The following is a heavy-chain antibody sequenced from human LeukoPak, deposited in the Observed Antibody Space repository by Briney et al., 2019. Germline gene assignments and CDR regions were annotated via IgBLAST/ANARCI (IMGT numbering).Heavy chain of an antibody. Sequence: GGSLRLSCAASGFIFTDYGMHWVRQAPGKGLEWVGRIKSNADGGTPDYAAPARGRFTISRDDSKNTLYLQMNSLKTEDTAVYYCTTFYHEYSPYWGRGTLVTVSS. CDR1: GFIFTDYG. CDR2: IKSNADGGTP. V-gene: IGHV3-15*01. J-gene: IGHJ4*02. CDR3: TTFYHEYSPY. D-gene: IGHD2/OR15-2a*01.